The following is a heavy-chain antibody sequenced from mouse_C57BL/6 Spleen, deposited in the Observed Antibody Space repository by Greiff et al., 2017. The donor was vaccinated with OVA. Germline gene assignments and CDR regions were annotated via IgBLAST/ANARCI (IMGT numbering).Heavy chain of an antibody. CDR2: IYPGSGST. Sequence: QVQLQQPGAELVKPGASVKMSCKASGYTFTSYWINWVKQRPGQGLEWIGDIYPGSGSTNYNEKFKSKATLTVDTSSSTAYMQLSSLTSEDSAVYYCARLTTVVATNSDWYFDVWGTGTTVTVSS. D-gene: IGHD1-1*01. CDR3: ARLTTVVATNSDWYFDV. V-gene: IGHV1-55*01. J-gene: IGHJ1*03. CDR1: GYTFTSYW.